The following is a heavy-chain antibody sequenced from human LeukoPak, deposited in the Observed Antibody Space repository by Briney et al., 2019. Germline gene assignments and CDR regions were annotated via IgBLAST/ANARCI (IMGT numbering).Heavy chain of an antibody. CDR2: INPNSGGT. J-gene: IGHJ4*02. D-gene: IGHD5-12*01. V-gene: IGHV1-2*02. CDR3: ARYVDIVATNQAWYFDY. CDR1: GYTFTGYY. Sequence: ASVKVSCKASGYTFTGYYMHWVRQAPGQGLEWMGWINPNSGGTNYAQKFQGRVTMTRNTSISTAYMELSSLRSEDTAVYYCARYVDIVATNQAWYFDYWGQGTLVTVSS.